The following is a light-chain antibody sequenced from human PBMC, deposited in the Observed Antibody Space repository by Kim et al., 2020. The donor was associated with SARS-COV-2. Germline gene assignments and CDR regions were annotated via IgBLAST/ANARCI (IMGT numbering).Light chain of an antibody. CDR3: QQSYSTQFT. CDR2: AAS. V-gene: IGKV1-39*01. J-gene: IGKJ3*01. Sequence: ASVGDGVTITCRASQSISSYLNLYQQKPGKAPKLLIYAASSLQSGVPSRFSGSGSGTDFSLTISSLRPEDFATYYCQQSYSTQFTFGPGTKVDIK. CDR1: QSISSY.